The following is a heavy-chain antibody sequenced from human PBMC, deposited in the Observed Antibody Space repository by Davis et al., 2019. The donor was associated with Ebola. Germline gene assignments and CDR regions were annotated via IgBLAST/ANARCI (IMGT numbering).Heavy chain of an antibody. D-gene: IGHD3-22*01. Sequence: ASVNVSCKPSRYTFTGYYMHWVRQAPGQALEWMGWINSNSGGTDFAQKFPGRVTMTRDTSIRTAYMELNRLTSDDTAVYYCARGRERISGVAVIITPFDYWGQGVRVTVSS. CDR1: RYTFTGYY. CDR2: INSNSGGT. J-gene: IGHJ4*02. V-gene: IGHV1-2*02. CDR3: ARGRERISGVAVIITPFDY.